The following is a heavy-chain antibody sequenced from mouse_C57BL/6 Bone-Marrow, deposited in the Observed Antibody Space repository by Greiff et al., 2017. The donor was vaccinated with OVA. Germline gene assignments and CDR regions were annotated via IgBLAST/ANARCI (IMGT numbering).Heavy chain of an antibody. D-gene: IGHD1-1*01. J-gene: IGHJ2*01. Sequence: QVQLQQPGAELVRPGTSVKLSCKASGYTFTSYWMHWVKQRPGQGLEWIGVIDPSDSYTNYNQKFKGKATLTVDTSSSTAYMQLSSLTSEDSAVDYRARWGLRTVVAPFDYWGQGTTLTVSS. V-gene: IGHV1-59*01. CDR1: GYTFTSYW. CDR2: IDPSDSYT. CDR3: ARWGLRTVVAPFDY.